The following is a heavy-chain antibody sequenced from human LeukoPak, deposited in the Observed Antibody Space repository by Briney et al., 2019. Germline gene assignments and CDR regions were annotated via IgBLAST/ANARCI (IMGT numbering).Heavy chain of an antibody. D-gene: IGHD3-3*01. CDR2: IYTSGST. CDR3: ARHFIDFWSGYYLNYMDV. CDR1: GGSISSYY. Sequence: SETLSLTCTVSGGSISSYYWSWIRQPPGEGLEWIGYIYTSGSTNYNPSLKSRVTISVDTSKNQFSLKLSSVTAADTAVYYCARHFIDFWSGYYLNYMDVWGKGTTVTVSS. J-gene: IGHJ6*03. V-gene: IGHV4-4*09.